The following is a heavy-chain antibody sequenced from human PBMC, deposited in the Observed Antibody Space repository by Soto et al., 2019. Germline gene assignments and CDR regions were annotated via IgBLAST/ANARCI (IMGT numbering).Heavy chain of an antibody. D-gene: IGHD2-2*01. J-gene: IGHJ4*02. CDR3: ARKYQLLGNFDY. CDR1: GGSISSYY. Sequence: SXTLSLTCTVSGGSISSYYWSCIRQPPFKGLEWIWYIYYSGSTNYNPSLKSRVTISVDTSKNQFSLKLSSVTAADTAVYYCARKYQLLGNFDYWGQGTLVTVSS. CDR2: IYYSGST. V-gene: IGHV4-59*01.